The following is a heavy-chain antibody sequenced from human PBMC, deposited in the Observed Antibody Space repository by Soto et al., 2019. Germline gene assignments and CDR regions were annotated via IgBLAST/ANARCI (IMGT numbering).Heavy chain of an antibody. CDR2: INPNSGGT. CDR1: GYTFTAYY. D-gene: IGHD6-19*01. Sequence: GASVKVSCKVSGYTFTAYYIHWVRQAPGQGLDWMGWINPNSGGTKSAQKFQGRVTLTWDTSISTAYMDLTRLTSDDTAVYYCAREIEVSGSRSFDYWGQGTLVTVSS. V-gene: IGHV1-2*02. J-gene: IGHJ4*02. CDR3: AREIEVSGSRSFDY.